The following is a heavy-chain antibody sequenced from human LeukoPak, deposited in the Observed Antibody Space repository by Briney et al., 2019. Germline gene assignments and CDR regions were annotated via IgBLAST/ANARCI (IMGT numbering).Heavy chain of an antibody. D-gene: IGHD3-22*01. CDR2: IYSGGST. V-gene: IGHV3-53*01. J-gene: IGHJ4*02. CDR3: ARDSNYDTSGHYY. CDR1: GFTVSSNY. Sequence: PGRSLRLSCAASGFTVSSNYMSWVRQAPGKGLEWVSVIYSGGSTYSAGSVKGRFTISRDNSKNTLYLQMNSLRAEDTAVYYCARDSNYDTSGHYYWGQGTLVTVSS.